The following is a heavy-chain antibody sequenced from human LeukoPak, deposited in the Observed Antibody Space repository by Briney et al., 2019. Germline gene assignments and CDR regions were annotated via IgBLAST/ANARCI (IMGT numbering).Heavy chain of an antibody. CDR2: INHSGST. CDR3: ASLDDFWSGFNIRRNWFDP. V-gene: IGHV4-34*01. J-gene: IGHJ5*02. Sequence: PSETLSLTCAVYGGSFSGYYWSWIRQPPGKGLEWIGEINHSGSTNYNPSLKSRVTISVDTSKNQFSLKLSSVTAADTAVYYCASLDDFWSGFNIRRNWFDPWGQGTLVTVSS. CDR1: GGSFSGYY. D-gene: IGHD3-3*01.